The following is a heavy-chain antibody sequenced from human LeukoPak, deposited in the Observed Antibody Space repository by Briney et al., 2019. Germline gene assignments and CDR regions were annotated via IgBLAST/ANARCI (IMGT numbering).Heavy chain of an antibody. V-gene: IGHV3-7*01. CDR1: GFSFTTSW. CDR2: IEQDGSEK. J-gene: IGHJ4*02. Sequence: EGSLRLSCAASGFSFTTSWMSWVRQAPGKGLEWVARIEQDGSEKYYVDSVKGRFTISRDNAKNSLFLQMNSLRAEDTAVYYCAKGHTSLAPGGQGALVTVSS. CDR3: AKGHTSLAP. D-gene: IGHD5-18*01.